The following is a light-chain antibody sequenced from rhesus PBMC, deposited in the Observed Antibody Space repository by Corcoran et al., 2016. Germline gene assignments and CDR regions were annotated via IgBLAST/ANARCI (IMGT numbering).Light chain of an antibody. Sequence: DIQMTQSPSSLSASVGDKVTITCRASQGISSWVAWYQQKLGKAPKLLIYAASSLQSGVPSRFSGTGSGTDYTLTISSLQPEDFATYYCQQGSNPPLTFGVGTKVGIK. CDR3: QQGSNPPLT. CDR1: QGISSW. V-gene: IGKV1-18*01. CDR2: AAS. J-gene: IGKJ4*01.